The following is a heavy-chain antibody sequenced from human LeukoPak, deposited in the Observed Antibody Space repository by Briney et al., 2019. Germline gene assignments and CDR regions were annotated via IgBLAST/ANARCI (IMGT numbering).Heavy chain of an antibody. CDR1: GYTFTPCD. CDR2: MNPNSGNT. J-gene: IGHJ4*02. D-gene: IGHD2-8*01. Sequence: ASVKVSCKASGYTFTPCDINWVRQPRGQGLEWMGWMNPNSGNTGYAQSSQGRTTMTRDISISTAYMELSNLTSEATARYYCTRRCNGRRDNWGQGTLVTVSA. V-gene: IGHV1-8*01. CDR3: TRRCNGRRDN.